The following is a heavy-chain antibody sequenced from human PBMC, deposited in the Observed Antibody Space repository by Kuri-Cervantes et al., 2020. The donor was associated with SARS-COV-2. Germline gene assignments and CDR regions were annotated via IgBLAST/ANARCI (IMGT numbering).Heavy chain of an antibody. Sequence: LSLTCAASGFTFSSYSMNWVRQAPGKGLEWVSYISSSSSTIYYADSVKGRFTISRDNAKNSLYLQMNSLRDEDTAVYYCARGLMVRGVNYYYYYGMDVWGQGTTVTVSS. CDR1: GFTFSSYS. J-gene: IGHJ6*02. V-gene: IGHV3-48*02. CDR3: ARGLMVRGVNYYYYYGMDV. CDR2: ISSSSSTI. D-gene: IGHD3-10*01.